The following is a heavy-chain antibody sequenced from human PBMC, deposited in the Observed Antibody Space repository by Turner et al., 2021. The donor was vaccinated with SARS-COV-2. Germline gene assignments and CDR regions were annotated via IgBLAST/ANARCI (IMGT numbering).Heavy chain of an antibody. CDR1: GFTFSSYT. Sequence: EVQLVESGGGLVKPGGSLRLSCAASGFTFSSYTMYWVRQAPGKGLEWVSSISSSSSYIYYADSVKGRFTISRDNAKNSLYLQMNSLRAEDTAVYYCARARWHYYDSSGYYPDAFDIWGQGTMVTVSS. CDR3: ARARWHYYDSSGYYPDAFDI. J-gene: IGHJ3*02. CDR2: ISSSSSYI. D-gene: IGHD3-22*01. V-gene: IGHV3-21*01.